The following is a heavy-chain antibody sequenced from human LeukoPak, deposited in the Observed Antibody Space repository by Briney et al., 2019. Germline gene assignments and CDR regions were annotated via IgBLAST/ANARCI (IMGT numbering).Heavy chain of an antibody. CDR3: ARDGYYYDSSGYSSGDY. CDR2: IKQDGSEK. CDR1: GFTFSSYW. J-gene: IGHJ4*02. Sequence: GSLRLSCAASGFTFSSYWMSWVRQAPGKGLEWVANIKQDGSEKYYVDSVKGRFIISRDNAKNSLYLQMNSLRAEDTAVCYCARDGYYYDSSGYSSGDYWGQGTLVTVSS. D-gene: IGHD3-22*01. V-gene: IGHV3-7*01.